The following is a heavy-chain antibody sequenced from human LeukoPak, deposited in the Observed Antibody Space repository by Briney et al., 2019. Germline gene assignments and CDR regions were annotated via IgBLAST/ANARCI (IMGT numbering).Heavy chain of an antibody. D-gene: IGHD4-17*01. CDR3: AREGMTTVIDI. V-gene: IGHV3-48*04. CDR1: GFTFSSYA. Sequence: PGGSLRLSCATSGFTFSSYAMNWVRQAPGKRLEWVSYISSSGSTIYYADSVKGRFTISRDNAKNSLYLQMNSLRAEDTAVYYCAREGMTTVIDIWGQGTMVTVSS. J-gene: IGHJ3*02. CDR2: ISSSGSTI.